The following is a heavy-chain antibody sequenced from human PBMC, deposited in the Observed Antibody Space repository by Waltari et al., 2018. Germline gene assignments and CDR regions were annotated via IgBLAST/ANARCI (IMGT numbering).Heavy chain of an antibody. V-gene: IGHV4-59*01. Sequence: QVQLQESGPGLVKPSETLSLTCTVPGGSISSYYWSWIRQPPGKGLEWIGYIYYSGSTNYNPSLKSRVTISVDTSKNQFSLKLSSVTAADTAVYYCARLHYDILTGYSSWFDPWGQGTLVTVSS. D-gene: IGHD3-9*01. CDR3: ARLHYDILTGYSSWFDP. CDR1: GGSISSYY. J-gene: IGHJ5*02. CDR2: IYYSGST.